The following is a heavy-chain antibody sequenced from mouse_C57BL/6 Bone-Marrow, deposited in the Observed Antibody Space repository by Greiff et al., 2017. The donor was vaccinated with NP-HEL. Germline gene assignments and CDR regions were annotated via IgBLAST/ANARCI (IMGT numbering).Heavy chain of an antibody. Sequence: EVQVVESGGGLVQPKGSLKLSCAASGFSFNTYAMNWVRQAPGKGLEWVARIRSKSNNYATYYADSVKDRFTISRDDSESMLYLQMNNLKTEDTDMYYCVRHSVYYDGSSYRWYFDVWGTGTTVTVSS. CDR2: IRSKSNNYAT. V-gene: IGHV10-1*01. CDR3: VRHSVYYDGSSYRWYFDV. CDR1: GFSFNTYA. D-gene: IGHD1-1*01. J-gene: IGHJ1*03.